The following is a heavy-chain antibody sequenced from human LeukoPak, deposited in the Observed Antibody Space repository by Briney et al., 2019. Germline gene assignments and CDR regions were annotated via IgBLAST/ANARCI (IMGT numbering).Heavy chain of an antibody. CDR1: GGTFSSYA. CDR2: IIPIFGTA. Sequence: SVKVSCKASGGTFSSYAISWVRQAPGQGLEWMGGIIPIFGTANYAQKFQGRVTITTDESTSTAYMELSSLRSEDTAVYYCASSGKGELELHELGDAFDIWGQGTMVTVSS. J-gene: IGHJ3*02. CDR3: ASSGKGELELHELGDAFDI. V-gene: IGHV1-69*05. D-gene: IGHD1-7*01.